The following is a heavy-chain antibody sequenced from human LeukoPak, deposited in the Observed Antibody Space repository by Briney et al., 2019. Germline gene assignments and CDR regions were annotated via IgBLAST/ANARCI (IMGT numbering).Heavy chain of an antibody. J-gene: IGHJ3*02. V-gene: IGHV4-4*07. CDR2: IYTSGST. CDR3: ARDVGITIFGVVISRDAFDI. CDR1: GGSISSYY. D-gene: IGHD3-3*01. Sequence: PSETLSLTCTVSGGSISSYYWSWIRQPAGKGLEWIGRIYTSGSTNYNPSLMSRVTMSVATSKNQFSLRLSSVTAADTAVYYCARDVGITIFGVVISRDAFDIWGQGTMVTVSS.